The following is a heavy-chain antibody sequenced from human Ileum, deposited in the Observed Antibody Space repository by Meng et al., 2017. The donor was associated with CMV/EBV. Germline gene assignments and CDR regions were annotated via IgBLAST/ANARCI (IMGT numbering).Heavy chain of an antibody. D-gene: IGHD3-16*01. CDR2: ISGSSTTI. CDR3: ARGGRGNYYFYFGMDV. J-gene: IGHJ6*02. CDR1: GFTFSSYS. V-gene: IGHV3-48*04. Sequence: GESLKISCAASGFTFSSYSMNWVRQTPGKGLEWVSYISGSSTTIYYADSVKGRFTISRDNAKNSLYLQMNSLRAEDAAVYYCARGGRGNYYFYFGMDVWGQGTTVTVSS.